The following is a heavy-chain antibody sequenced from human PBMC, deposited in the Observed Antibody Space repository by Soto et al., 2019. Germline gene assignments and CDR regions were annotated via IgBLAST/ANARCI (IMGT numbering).Heavy chain of an antibody. J-gene: IGHJ4*02. V-gene: IGHV3-43*01. D-gene: IGHD6-19*01. Sequence: EVQLVESGGVVVQPGGSLRLSCAASGFTFDDYSMHWVRQPPGKGLEWVSLISWNGGDTYYTDSVKGRFNISRDNRKNYLYLQMNSLRIEDTALYYCAKDITAVAGPPHRFDHWGQGTLDTVSS. CDR1: GFTFDDYS. CDR2: ISWNGGDT. CDR3: AKDITAVAGPPHRFDH.